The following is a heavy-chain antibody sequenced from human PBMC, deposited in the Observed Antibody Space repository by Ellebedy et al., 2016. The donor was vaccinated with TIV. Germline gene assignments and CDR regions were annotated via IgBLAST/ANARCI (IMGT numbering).Heavy chain of an antibody. CDR2: IYYSGST. D-gene: IGHD3-22*01. CDR1: GGSISSGGYY. CDR3: ARDSSGYYQPDY. J-gene: IGHJ4*02. Sequence: SETLSLTCTVSGGSISSGGYYWSWIRQHPGKGLEWTGYIYYSGSTYYNPSLKSRVTISVDTSKNQFSLKLSSVTAADTAVYYCARDSSGYYQPDYWGQGTLVTVSS. V-gene: IGHV4-31*03.